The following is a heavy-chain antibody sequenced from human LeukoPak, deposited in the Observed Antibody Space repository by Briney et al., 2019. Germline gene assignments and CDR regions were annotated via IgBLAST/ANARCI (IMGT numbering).Heavy chain of an antibody. Sequence: SETLSLTCTVSGGSLSPYYWSWLRQPPGRGLEGIGYIYYTGSTKNPSLKSRVTISLDTSKNQCSLKLSSVTAADTAVYYCAHGGHHPWDLFQQWGQGTLVTVSS. CDR2: IYYTGST. J-gene: IGHJ1*01. CDR3: AHGGHHPWDLFQQ. V-gene: IGHV4-59*08. CDR1: GGSLSPYY. D-gene: IGHD1-26*01.